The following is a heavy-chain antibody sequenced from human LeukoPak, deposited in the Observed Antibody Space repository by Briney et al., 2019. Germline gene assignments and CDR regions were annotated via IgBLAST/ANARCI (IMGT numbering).Heavy chain of an antibody. CDR3: AKDFTFGGVIVAAYFDY. CDR1: GFTFSSYA. CDR2: ISGSGGST. D-gene: IGHD3-16*01. J-gene: IGHJ4*02. V-gene: IGHV3-23*01. Sequence: GGSLRLSCAASGFTFSSYATSWVRQAPGKGLEWVSAISGSGGSTYYADSVKGRFTISRDNSKNTLYLQMNSLRAEDTAVYYCAKDFTFGGVIVAAYFDYWGQGTLVTVSS.